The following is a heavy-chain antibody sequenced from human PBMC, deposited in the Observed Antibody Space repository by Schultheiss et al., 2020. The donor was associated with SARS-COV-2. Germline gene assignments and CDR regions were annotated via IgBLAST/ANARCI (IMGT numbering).Heavy chain of an antibody. CDR1: GGSFSGYY. V-gene: IGHV4-4*07. D-gene: IGHD3-22*01. J-gene: IGHJ4*02. CDR3: ARERYDSSGYWLDY. CDR2: IYTSGST. Sequence: SETLSLTCAVYGGSFSGYYWSWIRQPAGKGLEWIGRIYTSGSTNYNPSLKSRVTISVDTSKNQFSLKVNSVTAADTAVYYCARERYDSSGYWLDYWGQGTLVTVSS.